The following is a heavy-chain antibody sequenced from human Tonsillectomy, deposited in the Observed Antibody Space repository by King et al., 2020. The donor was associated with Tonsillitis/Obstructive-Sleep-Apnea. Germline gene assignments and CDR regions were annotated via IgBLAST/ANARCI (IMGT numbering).Heavy chain of an antibody. CDR1: GFTFSRNA. V-gene: IGHV3-64D*06. J-gene: IGHJ4*02. CDR2: ISSNGGST. D-gene: IGHD2-2*01. Sequence: VQLVESGGGLVQPGGSLRLSCSASGFTFSRNAMHWARQAPGKGLEHVSGISSNGGSTYYADSVKGRFTISRDNSKNTLYLQMSSLRAEDTAVYYCVKVAEYCSSTSCQYYFDYWGREPWSPSPQ. CDR3: VKVAEYCSSTSCQYYFDY.